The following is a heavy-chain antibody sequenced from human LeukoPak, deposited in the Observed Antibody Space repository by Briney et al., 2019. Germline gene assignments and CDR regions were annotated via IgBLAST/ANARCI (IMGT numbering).Heavy chain of an antibody. V-gene: IGHV4-59*11. CDR1: GGSISSHY. D-gene: IGHD2-2*01. Sequence: PSETLSLTCTVSGGSISSHYWSWIRQPPGKGLEWIGYIYYSGSTKYNPSLKSRVTISVDTSKKQFSLRLNSVTAADTAVYYCARSPVPAAQGWFDPWGQGTLVTVSS. CDR3: ARSPVPAAQGWFDP. CDR2: IYYSGST. J-gene: IGHJ5*02.